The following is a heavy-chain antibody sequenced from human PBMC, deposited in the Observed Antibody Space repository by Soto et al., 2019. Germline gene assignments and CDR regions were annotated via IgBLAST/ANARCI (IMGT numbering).Heavy chain of an antibody. Sequence: QVQLVQSGAEVQKPGSSVKVSCKASGGTFSTYTFSWVRQAPGQGLEWMGRIIPIFGTPYYAQKFQGRVTITADKSTSTGYMELSSLRSDDTAVYFCARGLECRGYCLDKPTWFAPWGQGTLVTVSS. CDR3: ARGLECRGYCLDKPTWFAP. D-gene: IGHD2-15*01. V-gene: IGHV1-69*06. CDR1: GGTFSTYT. J-gene: IGHJ5*02. CDR2: IIPIFGTP.